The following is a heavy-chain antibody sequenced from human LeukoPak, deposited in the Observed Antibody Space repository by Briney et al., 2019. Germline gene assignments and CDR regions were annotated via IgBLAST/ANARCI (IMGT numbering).Heavy chain of an antibody. CDR3: ARGIQLWSDQFDY. J-gene: IGHJ4*02. CDR2: IITIFGIA. V-gene: IGHV1-69*04. Sequence: SVKVSCKASGGTFSSYAISWVRQAPGQGLEWMGRIITIFGIANYAQKFQGRVTITADKSTSTAYMELSILRSEDTAVYYCARGIQLWSDQFDYWGQGTLVTVSS. CDR1: GGTFSSYA. D-gene: IGHD5-18*01.